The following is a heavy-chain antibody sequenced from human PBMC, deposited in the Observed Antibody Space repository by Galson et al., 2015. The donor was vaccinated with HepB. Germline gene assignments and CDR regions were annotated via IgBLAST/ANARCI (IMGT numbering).Heavy chain of an antibody. J-gene: IGHJ4*02. CDR3: ARGLYCSGVNCYPTPYYFDS. CDR2: MNSDATST. Sequence: SLRLSCAASGFTFSTYWMHWVRQAPGKGLVWVSRMNSDATSTNYADSVKGRFTISRDNAKNTLYLQMNSLRAEDTAVYYCARGLYCSGVNCYPTPYYFDSWGQGTLVTVSS. D-gene: IGHD2-15*01. V-gene: IGHV3-74*01. CDR1: GFTFSTYW.